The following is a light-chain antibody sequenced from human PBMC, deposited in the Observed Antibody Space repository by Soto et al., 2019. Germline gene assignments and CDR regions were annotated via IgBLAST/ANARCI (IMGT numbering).Light chain of an antibody. V-gene: IGLV4-69*01. CDR2: VNSDGSH. J-gene: IGLJ1*01. CDR1: SGHSNYA. CDR3: QTWGTGIRV. Sequence: QSVLTQSPSASASLGASVKLTCTLSSGHSNYAIAWHQQQPEKGPRYLMKVNSDGSHRKGDGIPDRFSGSSSGAQRYLTISSLQSKDEADYYCQTWGTGIRVFGTGTKLTFL.